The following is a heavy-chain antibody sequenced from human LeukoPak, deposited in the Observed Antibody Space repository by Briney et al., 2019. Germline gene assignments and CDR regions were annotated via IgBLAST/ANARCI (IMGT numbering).Heavy chain of an antibody. CDR3: ARRLGGANSFDY. CDR2: TSGSGTTT. CDR1: GFTFSSYA. V-gene: IGHV3-23*01. D-gene: IGHD1-26*01. J-gene: IGHJ4*02. Sequence: GGSRRFSCAASGFTFSSYAMSWVRQAPGKGLEWVSLTSGSGTTTYYADSVKGRFTISRDNSKNTLYLQMNSLRDEDTAVYYCARRLGGANSFDYWGQGTLVTVSS.